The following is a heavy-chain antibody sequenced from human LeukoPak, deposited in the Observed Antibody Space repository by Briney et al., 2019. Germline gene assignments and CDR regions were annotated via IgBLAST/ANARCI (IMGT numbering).Heavy chain of an antibody. V-gene: IGHV3-11*04. CDR3: ARGTLVFPGNLLAAAGMGMAFDI. CDR1: GFTFSDSY. CDR2: ISNSGSSI. J-gene: IGHJ3*02. D-gene: IGHD6-13*01. Sequence: GGSLRLSCAASGFTFSDSYMTWIRQAPGKGLEWVSYISNSGSSIYYADSVKGRFTTSRDNAKSSLYLQMNSLRAEDTAVYYCARGTLVFPGNLLAAAGMGMAFDIWGQGTMVTVSS.